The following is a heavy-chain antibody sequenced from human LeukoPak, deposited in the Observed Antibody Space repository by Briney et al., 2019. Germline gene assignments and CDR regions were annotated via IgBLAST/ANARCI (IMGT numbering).Heavy chain of an antibody. CDR1: GYDFTSYA. CDR2: INAGNGNT. D-gene: IGHD3-22*01. Sequence: ASVTVSCKASGYDFTSYAMHWMRQAPGQRLEWMGWINAGNGNTKYSQKFQDRVTVTRDTSTSTAYMELSSLRSEDTAVYYCAKDEKGYYHDTSGYPDAFDIWGQGTMVTVSS. CDR3: AKDEKGYYHDTSGYPDAFDI. V-gene: IGHV1-3*01. J-gene: IGHJ3*02.